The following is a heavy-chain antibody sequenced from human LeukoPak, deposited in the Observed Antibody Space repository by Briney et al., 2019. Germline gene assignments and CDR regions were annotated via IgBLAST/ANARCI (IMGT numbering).Heavy chain of an antibody. CDR2: ISYDGSNK. D-gene: IGHD6-19*01. CDR3: AREPAGIAVAGGQLSR. J-gene: IGHJ4*02. Sequence: QPGRSLRLSCAASGFTFSSYAMHWVRQAPGKGLEWVAVISYDGSNKYYADSVKGRFTISRDNSKNTLYLQMNSLRAEDTAVYYWAREPAGIAVAGGQLSRWGQGTLVTVSS. CDR1: GFTFSSYA. V-gene: IGHV3-30*04.